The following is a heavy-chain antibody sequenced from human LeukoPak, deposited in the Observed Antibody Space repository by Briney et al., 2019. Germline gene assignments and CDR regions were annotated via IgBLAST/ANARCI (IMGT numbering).Heavy chain of an antibody. D-gene: IGHD3-16*01. J-gene: IGHJ4*02. Sequence: GSLRLSCGASGFAFSDYSMNWVRQAPGKGLEWVSVIYRGGDTYYVDSVKGRFTISRDNSKNTLYLQMNSLRAEDTAVYYCARDLSSSFDYWGRGTLVTVSS. CDR3: ARDLSSSFDY. CDR1: GFAFSDYS. V-gene: IGHV3-53*01. CDR2: IYRGGDT.